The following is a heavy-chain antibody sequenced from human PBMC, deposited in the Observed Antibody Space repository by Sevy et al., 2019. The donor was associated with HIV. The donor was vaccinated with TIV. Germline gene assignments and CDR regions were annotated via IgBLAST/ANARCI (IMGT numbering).Heavy chain of an antibody. Sequence: SQTLSLTCAISGDSVSSNSAAWNWIRQSPSRGLEWLGRTYCRSKWYNDYAVSVKSRITINPDTSKNQFSLQLNSVTPEDTAVYYCARAETSSGWTALYGMDIWGQGTTVTVSS. J-gene: IGHJ6*02. CDR3: ARAETSSGWTALYGMDI. D-gene: IGHD6-19*01. CDR1: GDSVSSNSAA. V-gene: IGHV6-1*01. CDR2: TYCRSKWYN.